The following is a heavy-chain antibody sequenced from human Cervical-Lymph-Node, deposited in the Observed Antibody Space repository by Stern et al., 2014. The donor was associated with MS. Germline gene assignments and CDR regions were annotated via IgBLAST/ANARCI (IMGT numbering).Heavy chain of an antibody. D-gene: IGHD3-22*01. Sequence: QLVQSGGGLVKPGGSLRLSCAASGFTFSSYSMNWVRQAPGKGLEWVSSISSSSSYIYYADSVNGRFTISRDNAKNSLYLQMNSLRAEDTAVYYCARESYYYDSSGFDYWGQGTLVTVSS. V-gene: IGHV3-21*01. CDR2: ISSSSSYI. CDR3: ARESYYYDSSGFDY. CDR1: GFTFSSYS. J-gene: IGHJ4*02.